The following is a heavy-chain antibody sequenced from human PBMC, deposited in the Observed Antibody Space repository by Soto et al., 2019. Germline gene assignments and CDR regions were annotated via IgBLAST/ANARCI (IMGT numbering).Heavy chain of an antibody. CDR1: GGSISSGGYY. J-gene: IGHJ4*02. Sequence: QVQLQESGPGLVKPSQTLSLTCTVSGGSISSGGYYWSWIRQHPGKGLEWIGYIYYSGSTYYNPSLKSRVTISVDTSKNQFSLKLSSVTAADTAVYYCARDRVLSRSGSYYNRGYFDYWGQGTLVTVSS. V-gene: IGHV4-31*03. CDR2: IYYSGST. D-gene: IGHD3-10*01. CDR3: ARDRVLSRSGSYYNRGYFDY.